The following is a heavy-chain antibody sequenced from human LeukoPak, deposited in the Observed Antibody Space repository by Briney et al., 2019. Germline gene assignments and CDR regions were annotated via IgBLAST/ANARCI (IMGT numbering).Heavy chain of an antibody. J-gene: IGHJ4*02. Sequence: GGSLRLSCAASGFTFSSYAMSWVRQAPGKGLEWVSGISGSGGSTNYADSVKGRFTISRDNSKNTLYLQMNSLRAEDTAVYYCARGEGSLVYWGQGTLVTVSS. CDR3: ARGEGSLVY. CDR1: GFTFSSYA. CDR2: ISGSGGST. D-gene: IGHD6-6*01. V-gene: IGHV3-23*01.